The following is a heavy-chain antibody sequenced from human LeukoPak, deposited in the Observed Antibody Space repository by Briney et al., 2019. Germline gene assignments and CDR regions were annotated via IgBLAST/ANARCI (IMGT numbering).Heavy chain of an antibody. V-gene: IGHV1-69*01. D-gene: IGHD5-18*01. Sequence: ASVKVSCKASGGTFSSYAISCVRQAPGQGLEWMGGIIPIFGTANYAQKFQGRVTITADESTSTAYMELSSLRSEDTAVYYCATTSGRYSYGPGYYYYGMDVWGKGTTVTVSS. CDR2: IIPIFGTA. CDR3: ATTSGRYSYGPGYYYYGMDV. CDR1: GGTFSSYA. J-gene: IGHJ6*04.